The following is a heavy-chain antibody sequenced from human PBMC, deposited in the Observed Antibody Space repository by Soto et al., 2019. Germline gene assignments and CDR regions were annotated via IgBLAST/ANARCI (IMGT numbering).Heavy chain of an antibody. D-gene: IGHD5-18*01. J-gene: IGHJ4*02. CDR3: ARDGDIYSYGGRRFDY. Sequence: SETLSLTCAVYGGSFSGYYWSWIRQPPGKGLEWIGEINHSGSTNYNPSLKSRVTISVDTSKNQFSLKLSSVTAADTAVYYCARDGDIYSYGGRRFDYWGQGTLVTVSS. CDR2: INHSGST. CDR1: GGSFSGYY. V-gene: IGHV4-34*01.